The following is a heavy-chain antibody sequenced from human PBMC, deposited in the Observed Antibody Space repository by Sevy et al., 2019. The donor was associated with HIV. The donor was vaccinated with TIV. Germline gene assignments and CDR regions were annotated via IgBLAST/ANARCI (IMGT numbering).Heavy chain of an antibody. CDR2: ISTSGNTI. Sequence: GGSLRVSCAASGFTFSSYEMNWVRQAPGKGLEWVSYISTSGNTIYYADSVEGRFTISRDNAKKSVSLQMNSLRVEDTAVYYCAGGGGFDVRGQGTTVTVSS. V-gene: IGHV3-48*03. J-gene: IGHJ6*02. CDR3: AGGGGFDV. D-gene: IGHD2-15*01. CDR1: GFTFSSYE.